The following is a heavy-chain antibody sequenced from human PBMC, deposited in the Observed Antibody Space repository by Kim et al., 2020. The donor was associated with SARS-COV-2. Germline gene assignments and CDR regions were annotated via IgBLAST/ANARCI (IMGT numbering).Heavy chain of an antibody. J-gene: IGHJ5*02. D-gene: IGHD3-10*01. CDR3: ARDRGSGSYYDRASWFDP. CDR2: ISYDGSNK. CDR1: GFTFSSYA. V-gene: IGHV3-30-3*01. Sequence: GGSLRLSCAASGFTFSSYAMHWVRQAPGKGLEWVAVISYDGSNKYYADSVKGRFTISRDNSKNTLYLQMNSLRAEDTAVYYCARDRGSGSYYDRASWFDPWGQGTLVTVSS.